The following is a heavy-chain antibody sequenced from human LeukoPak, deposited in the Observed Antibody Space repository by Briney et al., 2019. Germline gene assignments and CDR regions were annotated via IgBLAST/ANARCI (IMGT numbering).Heavy chain of an antibody. D-gene: IGHD3-22*01. CDR3: ARDFALYYYDSSGYYDY. CDR1: GFTFSHYS. J-gene: IGHJ4*02. Sequence: GGSLRLSCAASGFTFSHYSMNWVRQAPGKGLEWVSSISSTSAYIYYADSVKGRFTISRDNAKNSLYLQMNSLRAEDTAVYYCARDFALYYYDSSGYYDYWGQGTLVTVSS. CDR2: ISSTSAYI. V-gene: IGHV3-21*01.